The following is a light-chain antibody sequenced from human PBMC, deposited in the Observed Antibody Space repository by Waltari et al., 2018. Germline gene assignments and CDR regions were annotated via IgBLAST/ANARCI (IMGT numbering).Light chain of an antibody. CDR3: QHYDTYTWT. CDR2: KAS. CDR1: QGISDW. J-gene: IGKJ1*01. V-gene: IGKV1-5*03. Sequence: DIQMTQSPSTLSASVGDRVTITCRASQGISDWLAWYQQKPGKAPDLLIYKASSLESGVPSRFSGSGSGTEFTLTISSLQPDDFATYYCQHYDTYTWTFGQGTKVEIK.